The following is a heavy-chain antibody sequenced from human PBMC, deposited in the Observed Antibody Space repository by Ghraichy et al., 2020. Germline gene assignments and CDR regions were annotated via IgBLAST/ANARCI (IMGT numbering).Heavy chain of an antibody. CDR1: GFTFSSYA. CDR3: AKDPTGTSRPSYFDY. D-gene: IGHD2-2*01. J-gene: IGHJ4*02. CDR2: ISGSGGST. V-gene: IGHV3-23*01. Sequence: GGSLTLSCAASGFTFSSYAMSWVRQAPGKGLEWVSAISGSGGSTYYADSVKGRFTISRDNSKNTLYLQMNSLRAEDTAVYYCAKDPTGTSRPSYFDYWGQGTLVTVSS.